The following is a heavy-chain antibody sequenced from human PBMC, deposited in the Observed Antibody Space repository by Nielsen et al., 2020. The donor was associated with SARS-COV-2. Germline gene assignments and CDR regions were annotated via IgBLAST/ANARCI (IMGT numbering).Heavy chain of an antibody. V-gene: IGHV3-48*04. J-gene: IGHJ6*04. Sequence: GESLKISCTASGFALSAYGMDWVRQVPGRGLEWLAHIRMSDGATQYADSVRGRFTISRDNAQNSLFLQMNSLRAEDTAVYYCERIIIQCSSTHCYTLGGMDVWGKGTTVTVSS. CDR2: IRMSDGAT. CDR3: ERIIIQCSSTHCYTLGGMDV. CDR1: GFALSAYG. D-gene: IGHD2-2*02.